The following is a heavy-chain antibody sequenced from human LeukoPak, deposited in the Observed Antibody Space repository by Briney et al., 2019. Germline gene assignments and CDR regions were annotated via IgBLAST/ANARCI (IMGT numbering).Heavy chain of an antibody. Sequence: SVKVSFKASGGTFSIYAISWVRQAPGQGLEWMGRIIPIFGIANYSQKFQGRVTITADKSTSTAYMELSSLRSEDTAVYYCARGGENWFDPWGQGTLVTVSS. CDR1: GGTFSIYA. V-gene: IGHV1-69*04. CDR3: ARGGENWFDP. J-gene: IGHJ5*02. CDR2: IIPIFGIA. D-gene: IGHD7-27*01.